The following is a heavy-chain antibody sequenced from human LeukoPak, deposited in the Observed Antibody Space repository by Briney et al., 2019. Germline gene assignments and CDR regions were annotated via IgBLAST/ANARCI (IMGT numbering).Heavy chain of an antibody. V-gene: IGHV3-7*01. CDR3: ARNDDVFDI. Sequence: GGSLRLSCVASGLTFGSHWMSWVRQAPAKGLAWVANIKQDASVKQYVDSVKGRFTISRDNAKNSLYLQMTSLRAEDTAVYYCARNDDVFDIWGQGTMVTVSS. CDR2: IKQDASVK. D-gene: IGHD1-1*01. CDR1: GLTFGSHW. J-gene: IGHJ3*02.